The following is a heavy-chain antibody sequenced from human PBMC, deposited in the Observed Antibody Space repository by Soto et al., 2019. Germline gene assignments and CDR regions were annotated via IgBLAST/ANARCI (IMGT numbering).Heavy chain of an antibody. J-gene: IGHJ2*01. CDR1: GGSISSSSYY. CDR3: ARTGVVITTADWYFDL. Sequence: QLQLQESGPGLVKPSETLSLTCTVSGGSISSSSYYWGWIRQPPGKGLEWIGSIYYSGSTYYNPPLKSRVTISVDTSKNQFSLKLSSVTAADTAVYYCARTGVVITTADWYFDLWGRGTLVTVSS. D-gene: IGHD3-22*01. CDR2: IYYSGST. V-gene: IGHV4-39*01.